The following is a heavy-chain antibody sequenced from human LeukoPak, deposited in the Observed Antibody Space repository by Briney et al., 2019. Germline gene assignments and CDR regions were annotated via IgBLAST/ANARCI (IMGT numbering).Heavy chain of an antibody. CDR1: GFTVSSDS. J-gene: IGHJ4*02. Sequence: QSGGSLRLSCTVSGFTVSSDSMSWVRQAPGKGLEWVSVIYSGGSTYYADSVKGRFTISRDNSKNTLYLQMNSLRAEDTAVYYCARGSPLLWFGELLYDYWGQGTLVTVSS. CDR2: IYSGGST. D-gene: IGHD3-10*01. V-gene: IGHV3-53*01. CDR3: ARGSPLLWFGELLYDY.